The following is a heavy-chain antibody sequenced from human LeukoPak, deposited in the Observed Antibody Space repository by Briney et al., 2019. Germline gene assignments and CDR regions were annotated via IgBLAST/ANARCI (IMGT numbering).Heavy chain of an antibody. Sequence: GGSLRLSCAASGFTFSSYSMNWVRQAPGKGLEWDSSITSSSSYIYYAGSMKGRFTISRDNAKNSLYLQMNSLRAEDTAVHYCARDSYCSGGICYSMPLNWFDPWGPGTLVTVSS. CDR2: ITSSSSYI. J-gene: IGHJ5*02. CDR1: GFTFSSYS. V-gene: IGHV3-21*01. CDR3: ARDSYCSGGICYSMPLNWFDP. D-gene: IGHD2-15*01.